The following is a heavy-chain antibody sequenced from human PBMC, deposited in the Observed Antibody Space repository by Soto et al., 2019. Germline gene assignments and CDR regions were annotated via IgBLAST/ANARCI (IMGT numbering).Heavy chain of an antibody. D-gene: IGHD3-10*01. Sequence: SETLSLTCSVSGDSISSSGYYWSWSRPRPGKCLEWIGNIYYSKSSYNNPSLKRRVTISVNTSKNQFSLNLRSVTAADTAVYYCARDSDYYSSGSFDDWGQGTLVTVSS. CDR2: IYYSKSS. V-gene: IGHV4-31*03. J-gene: IGHJ4*02. CDR1: GDSISSSGYY. CDR3: ARDSDYYSSGSFDD.